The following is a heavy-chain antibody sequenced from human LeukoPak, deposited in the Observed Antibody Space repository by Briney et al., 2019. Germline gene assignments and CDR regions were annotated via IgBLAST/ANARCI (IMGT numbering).Heavy chain of an antibody. D-gene: IGHD5-12*01. Sequence: GGSLKLSCAASGFTFSDYYMSWIRQAPGKGQEWVSYISSSGSTIYYADSVKGRFTIPRDNAKNSLYLQMNSLRAEDTAVYYCASGDSGYDFTDAFDIWGQGTMVTVSS. V-gene: IGHV3-11*04. CDR3: ASGDSGYDFTDAFDI. CDR2: ISSSGSTI. J-gene: IGHJ3*02. CDR1: GFTFSDYY.